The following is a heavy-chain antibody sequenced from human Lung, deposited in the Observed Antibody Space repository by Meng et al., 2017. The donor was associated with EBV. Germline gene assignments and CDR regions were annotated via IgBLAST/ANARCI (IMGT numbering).Heavy chain of an antibody. V-gene: IGHV3-21*01. J-gene: IGHJ5*02. Sequence: EVQLVESGGGLVKPGGSLRLSCAASGFTFSSYSMNWVRQAPGKGLEWVSSISSSSSYIYYADSVKGRFTISRDNAKNSLYLQMNSLRAEDTAVYYCARDMVRGGNWFDPWSQGTLVTVSS. CDR1: GFTFSSYS. CDR2: ISSSSSYI. D-gene: IGHD3-10*01. CDR3: ARDMVRGGNWFDP.